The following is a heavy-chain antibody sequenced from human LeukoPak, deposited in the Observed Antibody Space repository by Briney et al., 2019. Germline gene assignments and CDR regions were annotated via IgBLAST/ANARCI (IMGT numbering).Heavy chain of an antibody. CDR1: GFTFSSYS. D-gene: IGHD2-2*01. J-gene: IGHJ6*02. CDR2: ISSSSSYI. CDR3: AKDLVYCGSTSCQGSYYYYYGMDV. Sequence: GGSLRLSCAASGFTFSSYSMNWVRQAPGKGLEWVSSISSSSSYIYYADSVKGRFTISRDNSKNTLYLQMNSLRAEDTAVYYCAKDLVYCGSTSCQGSYYYYYGMDVWGQGTRFTVSS. V-gene: IGHV3-21*04.